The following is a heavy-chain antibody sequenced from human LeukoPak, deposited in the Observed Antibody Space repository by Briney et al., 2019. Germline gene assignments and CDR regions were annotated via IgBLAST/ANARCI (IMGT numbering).Heavy chain of an antibody. CDR2: ISSSSSYI. CDR1: GFTFSSYS. J-gene: IGHJ4*02. D-gene: IGHD2-2*01. V-gene: IGHV3-21*04. Sequence: GGSLRLSCAASGFTFSSYSMNWVRQAPGKGLEWVSSISSSSSYIYYADSVKGRFTISRDNSKNTLYLQMNSLRAEDTAVYYCAKGAWVIVVVPAAHFDYWGQGTLVTVSS. CDR3: AKGAWVIVVVPAAHFDY.